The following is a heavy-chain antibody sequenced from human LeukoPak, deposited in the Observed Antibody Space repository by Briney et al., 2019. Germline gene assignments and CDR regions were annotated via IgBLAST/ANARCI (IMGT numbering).Heavy chain of an antibody. CDR1: GFTFSSYS. V-gene: IGHV3-21*01. J-gene: IGHJ4*02. CDR3: ASRWQQLAPRH. CDR2: ISSSSSYI. Sequence: GGSLRLSCAASGFTFSSYSMNWVRQAPGKGLEWVSSISSSSSYIYYAASVKGRFTISRDNAKNSLYLQMNSLRAEDTAVYYCASRWQQLAPRHWGQGTLVTVSS. D-gene: IGHD6-13*01.